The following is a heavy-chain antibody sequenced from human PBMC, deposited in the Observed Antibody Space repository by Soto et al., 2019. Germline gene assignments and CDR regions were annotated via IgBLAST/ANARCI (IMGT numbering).Heavy chain of an antibody. CDR3: AREFPGFYDSSGYFGPLDY. D-gene: IGHD3-22*01. CDR1: GFTFSSYW. V-gene: IGHV3-74*01. CDR2: IDNDGSFT. J-gene: IGHJ4*02. Sequence: GGSLRLSCTTSGFTFSSYWMHWVRQTPGKGLVWVSHIDNDGSFTTYADSVKGRFTISRDNAKNTLYLQMNSLRAEDTAVYYCAREFPGFYDSSGYFGPLDYWGQGTLVTVSS.